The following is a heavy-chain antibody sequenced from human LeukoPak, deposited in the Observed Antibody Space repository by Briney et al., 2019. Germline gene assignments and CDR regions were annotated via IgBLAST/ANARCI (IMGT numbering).Heavy chain of an antibody. D-gene: IGHD3-10*01. CDR1: GFTFSSYS. V-gene: IGHV3-48*01. CDR2: ISSSSSTI. CDR3: ARTYYYGSGSYYY. J-gene: IGHJ4*02. Sequence: PGGSLRPSCAASGFTFSSYSMNWVRQARGKGREGVSYISSSSSTIYYADSVKGRFTISRDNAKNSLYLQMNSLRAEDTAVYYCARTYYYGSGSYYYWGQGTLVTVSS.